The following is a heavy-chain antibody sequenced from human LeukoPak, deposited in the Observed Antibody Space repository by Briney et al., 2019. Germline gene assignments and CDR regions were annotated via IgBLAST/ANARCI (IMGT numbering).Heavy chain of an antibody. D-gene: IGHD6-6*01. J-gene: IGHJ4*02. CDR2: IYYSGST. Sequence: PSETLSLTCTVSGGSINSYYWSWIRQPPGKGLEWIGYIYYSGSTNYNPSLKSRVTISVDTSKNQFSLKLSSVTAADTAVYYCARENKYSSSSSPGAIDYWGQGTLVTVSS. CDR1: GGSINSYY. V-gene: IGHV4-59*01. CDR3: ARENKYSSSSSPGAIDY.